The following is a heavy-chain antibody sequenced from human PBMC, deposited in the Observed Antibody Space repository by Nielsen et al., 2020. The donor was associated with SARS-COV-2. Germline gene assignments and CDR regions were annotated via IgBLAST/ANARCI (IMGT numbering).Heavy chain of an antibody. J-gene: IGHJ4*02. CDR3: ASDDYVWGSYRYTGNY. CDR1: GFTFSSYG. V-gene: IGHV3-33*01. CDR2: IWYDGSNK. Sequence: GESLKISCAASGFTFSSYGMHWVRQAPGKGLEWVAVIWYDGSNKYYADSVKGRFTISRDNSKNTLYLQMNSLRAEDTAVYYCASDDYVWGSYRYTGNYWGQGTLVTVSS. D-gene: IGHD3-16*02.